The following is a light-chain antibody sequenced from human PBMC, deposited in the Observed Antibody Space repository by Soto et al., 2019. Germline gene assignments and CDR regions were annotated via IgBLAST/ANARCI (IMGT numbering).Light chain of an antibody. CDR2: KAS. Sequence: DIQMTQSPSTLSASVGDRVTITCRASQSISSWLAWYQQKPRKAPKLLIYKASTLESGVPSRFSGSGSGTEFTLTISSLQPDDFATYYCQHYNSYLYTFGQGTNLEIK. CDR3: QHYNSYLYT. V-gene: IGKV1-5*03. J-gene: IGKJ2*01. CDR1: QSISSW.